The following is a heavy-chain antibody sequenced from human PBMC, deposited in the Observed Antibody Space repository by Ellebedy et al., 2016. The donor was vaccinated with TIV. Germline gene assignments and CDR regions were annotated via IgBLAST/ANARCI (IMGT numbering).Heavy chain of an antibody. J-gene: IGHJ4*02. CDR3: AKIRAQWEPLDY. V-gene: IGHV3-30*18. D-gene: IGHD1-26*01. CDR2: ISGDGSNK. CDR1: GLTFSSFA. Sequence: GESLKISXAASGLTFSSFAIHWVRQAPGKGLEWVAVISGDGSNKYYIDSVKGRFTISRDNSKNTLYLQMNSLRAEDTAVYYCAKIRAQWEPLDYWGQGTLVTVSS.